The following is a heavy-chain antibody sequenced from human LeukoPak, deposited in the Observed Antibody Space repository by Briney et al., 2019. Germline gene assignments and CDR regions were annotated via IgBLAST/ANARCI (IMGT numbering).Heavy chain of an antibody. D-gene: IGHD2-2*01. CDR1: GFTFSDYY. CDR3: ARGRSTSWMSSMGY. CDR2: ISSSSYT. Sequence: PGGSLRFSCAASGFTFSDYYMSWIRQAPGKGLEWVSYISSSSYTNYADSVKGRFTISRDNAKNSLYLQMNSLRAEDTAVYYCARGRSTSWMSSMGYWGQGTLVTVSS. J-gene: IGHJ4*02. V-gene: IGHV3-11*06.